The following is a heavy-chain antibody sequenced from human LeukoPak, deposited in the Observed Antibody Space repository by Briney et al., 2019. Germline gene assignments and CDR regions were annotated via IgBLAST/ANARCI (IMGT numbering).Heavy chain of an antibody. V-gene: IGHV4-4*02. CDR2: VNLQGST. J-gene: IGHJ4*02. CDR3: AREGGPYRPLDY. Sequence: SETLSPTCGVSGGSITNTNYWTWVRQPPGKGLEWIGEVNLQGSTNYNPSLMGRVAISVDTSENHISLQLTSVTAADTAVYYCAREGGPYRPLDYSGQGTLVTVSS. CDR1: GGSITNTNY.